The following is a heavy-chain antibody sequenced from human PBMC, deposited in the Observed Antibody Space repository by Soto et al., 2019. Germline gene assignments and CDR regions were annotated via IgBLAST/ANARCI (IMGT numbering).Heavy chain of an antibody. CDR3: ARGLESLKIAAAGFATPPYGMDV. J-gene: IGHJ6*02. V-gene: IGHV1-2*02. D-gene: IGHD6-13*01. CDR1: GYTFTGYY. Sequence: VASVKVSCKASGYTFTGYYMHWVRQAPGQGLEWMGWINPNSGGTNYAQKFQGRVTMTRDTSISTAYMELSRLRSDDTAVYYCARGLESLKIAAAGFATPPYGMDVWGQGATVTVSS. CDR2: INPNSGGT.